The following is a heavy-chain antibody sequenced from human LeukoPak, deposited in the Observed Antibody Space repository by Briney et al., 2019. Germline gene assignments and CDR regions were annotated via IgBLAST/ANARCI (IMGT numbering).Heavy chain of an antibody. CDR3: TRETGSYHGNDY. J-gene: IGHJ4*02. V-gene: IGHV1-2*06. Sequence: WASVTVSCKASGYTFTGYYMHWVRQAPGQGLEWMGRINPNNGATNYAQKLQGRVTITGDTSISTAYMELSSLRSDDTAVYYCTRETGSYHGNDYWGQGTLVTVSS. CDR1: GYTFTGYY. CDR2: INPNNGAT. D-gene: IGHD1-26*01.